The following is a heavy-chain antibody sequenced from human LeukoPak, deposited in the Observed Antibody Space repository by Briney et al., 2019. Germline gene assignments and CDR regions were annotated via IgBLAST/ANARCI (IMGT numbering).Heavy chain of an antibody. V-gene: IGHV3-23*01. J-gene: IGHJ4*02. Sequence: GGTLRLSCAASGFTFSSYAMTWVRQGPGKGLEWVSSIRGDSRYTYYADSVKGRFIISRDNSKNTLNLRLNSLKAEDTAVYFCAKEYCSNGVCYVGFDSWGQGTLATVSS. CDR3: AKEYCSNGVCYVGFDS. CDR2: IRGDSRYT. D-gene: IGHD2-8*01. CDR1: GFTFSSYA.